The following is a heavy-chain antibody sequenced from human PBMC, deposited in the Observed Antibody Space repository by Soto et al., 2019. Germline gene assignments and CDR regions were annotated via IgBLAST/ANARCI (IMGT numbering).Heavy chain of an antibody. CDR2: IYYSGST. J-gene: IGHJ4*02. CDR1: GGSISSGDYY. D-gene: IGHD3-10*01. V-gene: IGHV4-30-4*01. CDR3: ARVGGFGATTIDY. Sequence: QVQLQESGPGLVKPSQTLSLTCTVSGGSISSGDYYWSWIRQPPGKGLEWIGYIYYSGSTYYNPSAKCRVTRSVDTSTKHFSLKLSSVTAADTAVYYCARVGGFGATTIDYWGQGTLVTVSS.